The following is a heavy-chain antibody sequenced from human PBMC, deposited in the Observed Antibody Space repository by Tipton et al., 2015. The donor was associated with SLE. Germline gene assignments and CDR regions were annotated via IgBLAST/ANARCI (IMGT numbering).Heavy chain of an antibody. CDR2: IFYSGNT. J-gene: IGHJ5*02. Sequence: TLSLTCTVSGGSLTSGNYYWGWIRQPPGKGLEWIGNIFYSGNTYYNPSLKSRVTLSVDMSKNQFSLNLSSLTAADTAVYWCARELTTWNGKWFDPWGQGTLVTVSS. D-gene: IGHD4-17*01. V-gene: IGHV4-39*02. CDR1: GGSLTSGNYY. CDR3: ARELTTWNGKWFDP.